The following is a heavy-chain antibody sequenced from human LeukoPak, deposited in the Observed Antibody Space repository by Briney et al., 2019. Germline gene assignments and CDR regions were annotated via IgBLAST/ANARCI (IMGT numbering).Heavy chain of an antibody. J-gene: IGHJ4*02. CDR3: ARGVRTTVTQNFDY. V-gene: IGHV4-34*01. D-gene: IGHD4-17*01. Sequence: SETLSLTCAVYGGSFSGHYWSWIRQPPGKGLEWIGEINHSGSTNYNPSLKSRVTISVDTSKNQFSLKLSSVTAADTAVYYCARGVRTTVTQNFDYWGQGTLVTVSS. CDR2: INHSGST. CDR1: GGSFSGHY.